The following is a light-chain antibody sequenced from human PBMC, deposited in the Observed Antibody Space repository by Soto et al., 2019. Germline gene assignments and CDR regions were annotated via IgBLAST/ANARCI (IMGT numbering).Light chain of an antibody. CDR1: NIGTTS. CDR2: DDS. V-gene: IGLV3-21*02. J-gene: IGLJ1*01. Sequence: SYELTQPPSVSVAPGQTARITCGGTNIGTTSVHWYQQKPGQAPVLVVFDDSDRPSGIPERFSGSNSGNTATLTISRVEAGDEADYYCQVWDSSSDHPEVFGPGTKVTVL. CDR3: QVWDSSSDHPEV.